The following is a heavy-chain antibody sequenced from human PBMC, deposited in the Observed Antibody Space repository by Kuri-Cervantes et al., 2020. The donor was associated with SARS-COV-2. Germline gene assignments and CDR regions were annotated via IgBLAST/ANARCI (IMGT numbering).Heavy chain of an antibody. Sequence: GESLKISCAASGLTFSSYAMSWVRQAPGKGLEWVSAISGSGGSTYYADSVKGRFTISRDNSKNTLYLQMNSLRAEDTAVYYCARDGDIVVVADAFDIWGQGTMVTVSS. D-gene: IGHD2-15*01. CDR2: ISGSGGST. CDR1: GLTFSSYA. J-gene: IGHJ3*02. CDR3: ARDGDIVVVADAFDI. V-gene: IGHV3-23*01.